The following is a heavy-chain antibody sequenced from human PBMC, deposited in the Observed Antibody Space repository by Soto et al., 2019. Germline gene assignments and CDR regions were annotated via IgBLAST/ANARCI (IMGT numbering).Heavy chain of an antibody. D-gene: IGHD3-10*01. CDR2: IYPGDSDT. Sequence: GESLKISCKGSGYSFTSYWIGWVRQMPGKGLEWMGIIYPGDSDTRYSPSFQGQVTISADKSISTAYLQWSSLKASDTAMYYCVRSLARYYGSGIFYYYGMDVWGQGTTVTVSS. V-gene: IGHV5-51*01. CDR1: GYSFTSYW. J-gene: IGHJ6*02. CDR3: VRSLARYYGSGIFYYYGMDV.